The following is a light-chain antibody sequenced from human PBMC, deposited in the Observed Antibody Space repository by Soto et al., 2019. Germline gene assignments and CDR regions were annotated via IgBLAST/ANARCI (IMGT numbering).Light chain of an antibody. Sequence: QSVLTQPASVSGSPGQSIAISCTGTSSDVGGYNYVSWYQQHPGKAPKVLINDVSNRPSGVSSRFSGSKSGNTASLTISGLQAEDEADYYCGSYTSSSTYVFGTGTRSPS. V-gene: IGLV2-14*01. CDR3: GSYTSSSTYV. CDR2: DVS. J-gene: IGLJ1*01. CDR1: SSDVGGYNY.